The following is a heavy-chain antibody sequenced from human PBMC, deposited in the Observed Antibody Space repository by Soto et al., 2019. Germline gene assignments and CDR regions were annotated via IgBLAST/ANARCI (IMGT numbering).Heavy chain of an antibody. V-gene: IGHV4-31*03. Sequence: QVQLQESGPGLVKPSQTLSLTCTVSGGSISSGGYYWSWIRQHPGKGLEWIGYIYYSGSTYYNPSLKSRVTISVDTSKNQFSLQLSSVTAADTAVYYCARASEYYYGSGSYYRVQYDYWGQGTLVTVSS. CDR1: GGSISSGGYY. J-gene: IGHJ4*02. CDR2: IYYSGST. D-gene: IGHD3-10*01. CDR3: ARASEYYYGSGSYYRVQYDY.